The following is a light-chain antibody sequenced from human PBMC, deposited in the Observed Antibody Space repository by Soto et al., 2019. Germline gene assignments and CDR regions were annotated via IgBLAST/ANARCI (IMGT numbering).Light chain of an antibody. CDR1: SSDVGAYNY. CDR3: SSYTTSSTLV. Sequence: QSVLTQPASVSGSPGQSITISCTGTSSDVGAYNYVSWYQQLPDKAPKLMIYDVTYRPSGVSNCFSGSKSGNTASLTISGLQAEDEADYFCSSYTTSSTLVFGGGTKLTVL. CDR2: DVT. J-gene: IGLJ3*02. V-gene: IGLV2-14*03.